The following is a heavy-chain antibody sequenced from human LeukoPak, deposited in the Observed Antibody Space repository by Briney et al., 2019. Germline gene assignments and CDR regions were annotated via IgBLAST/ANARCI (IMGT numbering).Heavy chain of an antibody. Sequence: KPGGSLRLSCAVSRFAFSDSYMSWIRQAPGKGLEWLSYLSSSDTSIYYADSVKGRFTISRDNAKNALYLQMNSLRAEDTAVYYCATGGPYYFDYWGQGALVIVSS. V-gene: IGHV3-11*01. J-gene: IGHJ4*02. CDR1: RFAFSDSY. CDR2: LSSSDTSI. CDR3: ATGGPYYFDY.